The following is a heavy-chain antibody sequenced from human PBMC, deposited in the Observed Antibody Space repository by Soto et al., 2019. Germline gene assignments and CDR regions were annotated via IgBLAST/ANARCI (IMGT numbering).Heavy chain of an antibody. CDR3: AILDSSAPDSEY. Sequence: QVQLVQSGAEVKKPGTSVKVSCKASGYTFTSYGISWVRRAPGQGLEWMGWISAYHGNTNYAQKLEGRVTMTTDTSTRTAYMELRSLRSDDTAVYFCAILDSSAPDSEYWGQGTLVTVSS. J-gene: IGHJ4*02. D-gene: IGHD3-22*01. CDR1: GYTFTSYG. V-gene: IGHV1-18*01. CDR2: ISAYHGNT.